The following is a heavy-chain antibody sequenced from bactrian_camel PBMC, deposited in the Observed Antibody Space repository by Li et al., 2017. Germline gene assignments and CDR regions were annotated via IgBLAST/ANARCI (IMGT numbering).Heavy chain of an antibody. CDR1: GYTLPMN. CDR2: IAGDGRT. V-gene: IGHV3S53*01. Sequence: HVQLVESGGGSVQAGESLRLSCVASGYTLPMNMGWFRRLPGQEREGVAAIAGDGRTDYADSVKGRFTISKDNAKNTLYLQMNSLKYEDTAMYYCAADPGTCGYWVQPRRFSNWGQGTQVTVS. CDR3: AADPGTCGYWVQPRRFSN. J-gene: IGHJ4*01. D-gene: IGHD1*01.